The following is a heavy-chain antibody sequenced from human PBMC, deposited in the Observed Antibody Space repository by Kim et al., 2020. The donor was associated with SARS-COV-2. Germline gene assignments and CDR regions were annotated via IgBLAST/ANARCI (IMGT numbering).Heavy chain of an antibody. CDR2: ISGSGGST. CDR3: AKGGRYCSGGSCYHTGYFQH. Sequence: GGSLRLSCAASGFTFSSYAMSWVRQAPGKGLEWVSAISGSGGSTYYADSVKGRFTISRDNSKNTLYLQMNSLRAEDTAVYYCAKGGRYCSGGSCYHTGYFQHWGQGTLVTVSS. J-gene: IGHJ1*01. D-gene: IGHD2-15*01. CDR1: GFTFSSYA. V-gene: IGHV3-23*01.